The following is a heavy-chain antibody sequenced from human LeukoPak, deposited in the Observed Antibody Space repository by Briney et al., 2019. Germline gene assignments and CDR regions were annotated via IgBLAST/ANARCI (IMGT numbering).Heavy chain of an antibody. J-gene: IGHJ4*02. D-gene: IGHD4-17*01. CDR2: IFSSRSI. Sequence: SETLSLTCTVSGGSINNYWSWIRQPAGKGLEWIGRIFSSRSIVYHPSLKSRVTMSVDTSRNSFSLNLTSVTAADTAVYYCARGRAVTTGDDYWGQGTLVTVSS. CDR1: GGSINNY. V-gene: IGHV4-4*07. CDR3: ARGRAVTTGDDY.